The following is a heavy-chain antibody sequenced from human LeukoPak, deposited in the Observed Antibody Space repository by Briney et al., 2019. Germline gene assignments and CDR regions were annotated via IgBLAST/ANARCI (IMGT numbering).Heavy chain of an antibody. CDR3: ARALGYSYGYSWYFDY. D-gene: IGHD5-18*01. CDR2: IIPIFGTA. J-gene: IGHJ4*01. V-gene: IGHV1-69*05. Sequence: SVKVSCKASGGTFISYAISWVRQAPGQRLEWMGGIIPIFGTANYAQKFQGRVTITTDESTSTAYMELSSLRSEDTAVYYCARALGYSYGYSWYFDYWGQGTLVTVSS. CDR1: GGTFISYA.